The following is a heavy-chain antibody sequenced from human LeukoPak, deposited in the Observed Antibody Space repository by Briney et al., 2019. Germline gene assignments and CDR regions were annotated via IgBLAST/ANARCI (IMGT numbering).Heavy chain of an antibody. Sequence: PGGSLRLSCAASGFTFSSYSMNWVRQAPGKGLEWVSSISSSSSYIYYADSVKGRSTISRDNAKNSLYLQMNSLRAEDTAVYYCARVAAAFDAFDIWGQGTMVTVSS. CDR3: ARVAAAFDAFDI. V-gene: IGHV3-21*01. CDR2: ISSSSSYI. D-gene: IGHD6-13*01. J-gene: IGHJ3*02. CDR1: GFTFSSYS.